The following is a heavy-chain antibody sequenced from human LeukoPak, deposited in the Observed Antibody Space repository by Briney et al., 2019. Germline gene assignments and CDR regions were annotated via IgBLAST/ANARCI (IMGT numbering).Heavy chain of an antibody. J-gene: IGHJ4*02. CDR3: AKIGGVAAAGGHY. CDR1: GFTFSSYG. D-gene: IGHD6-13*01. CDR2: IQYDGNNK. V-gene: IGHV3-30*02. Sequence: GGSLRLSCAASGFTFSSYGIHWVRQAPGKGLEGVAFIQYDGNNKFYADSVKGRFTISRDNSKNTLYLQMNSLRAEDTAVYYCAKIGGVAAAGGHYWGQGTLVTVSS.